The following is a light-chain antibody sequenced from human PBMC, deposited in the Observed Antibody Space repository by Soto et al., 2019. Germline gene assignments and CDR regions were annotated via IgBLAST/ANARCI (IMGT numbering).Light chain of an antibody. Sequence: QSALTQPPSASGSPGQSVTVSCSGTSSDVGGYNFVSWYQQHPGKAPKLINYEVTKRPSGVPDRFSGSKSGNTASLTVSGLQAEDEADYYCSSYAGTSYVFGTGTKLTVL. CDR2: EVT. CDR1: SSDVGGYNF. V-gene: IGLV2-8*01. J-gene: IGLJ1*01. CDR3: SSYAGTSYV.